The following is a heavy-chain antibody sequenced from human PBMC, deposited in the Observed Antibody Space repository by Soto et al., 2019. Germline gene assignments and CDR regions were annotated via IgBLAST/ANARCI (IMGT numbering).Heavy chain of an antibody. CDR3: VRETGFTTTSDAFNI. CDR2: IGTGGDT. CDR1: GFTFSGSD. J-gene: IGHJ3*02. D-gene: IGHD1-1*01. Sequence: EVQLVESGGGLVQPGGSLRLSCAASGFTFSGSDMNWVRHTRGEGLEWVSGIGTGGDTYYADSVRGRFTISREDAKGSLYLQMNSLRVEDTAVYYCVRETGFTTTSDAFNIWGQGTMVTVSS. V-gene: IGHV3-13*01.